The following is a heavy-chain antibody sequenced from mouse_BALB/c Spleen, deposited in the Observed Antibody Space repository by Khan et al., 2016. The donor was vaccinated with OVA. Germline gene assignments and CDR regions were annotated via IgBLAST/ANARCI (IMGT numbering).Heavy chain of an antibody. D-gene: IGHD2-10*01. V-gene: IGHV2-6-1*01. Sequence: VQLQESGPGLVAPSQSLSITCTISGFSLANYGVHWVRQPPGKGLEWLVVIWSDGTTTYNSALKSRLTHSRDTSKSQVLLKMNSLQTDDTAMYYCARQPYYHYYMMDYWGQGTSVTVSS. J-gene: IGHJ4*01. CDR2: IWSDGTT. CDR3: ARQPYYHYYMMDY. CDR1: GFSLANYG.